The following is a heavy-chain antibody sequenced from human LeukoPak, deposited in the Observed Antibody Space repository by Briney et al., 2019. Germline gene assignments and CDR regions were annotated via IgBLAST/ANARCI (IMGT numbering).Heavy chain of an antibody. D-gene: IGHD5-12*01. CDR3: ASGYSGYDDAFDI. Sequence: SQTLSLTCTVSGGSISSGSYYWSWIRQPAGKGLEWIGRIYTSGSTNYNPSLKSRVTISVDTSKNQFSLKLSSVTAADTAVYYCASGYSGYDDAFDIWGKGTTVTVSS. J-gene: IGHJ3*02. V-gene: IGHV4-61*02. CDR1: GGSISSGSYY. CDR2: IYTSGST.